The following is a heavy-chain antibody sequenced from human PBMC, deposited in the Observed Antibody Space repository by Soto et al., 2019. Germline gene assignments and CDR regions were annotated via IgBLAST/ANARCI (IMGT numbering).Heavy chain of an antibody. CDR1: GYTFTGYA. Sequence: QVQLVQSGAEEKKPGASVKVSCKASGYTFTGYAMHSVRQAPGQRLEWMGWINAGNGNTKYSQKFQGRVTITRDTSAGAAYMELSSLSSEDTAVYYCARAVAVPADFDYWGQGTLVTVSS. V-gene: IGHV1-3*05. CDR3: ARAVAVPADFDY. CDR2: INAGNGNT. J-gene: IGHJ4*02. D-gene: IGHD6-19*01.